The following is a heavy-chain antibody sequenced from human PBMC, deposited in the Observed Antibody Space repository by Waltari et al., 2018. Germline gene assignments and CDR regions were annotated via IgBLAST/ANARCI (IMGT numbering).Heavy chain of an antibody. CDR1: GYTFNSYA. D-gene: IGHD2-15*01. Sequence: QVQLVQSGAEVEKPGASVKVSCKASGYTFNSYAMHWVRQAPGQRLEWRGWMNAGNGNTKSSPEFHGRVTITSDTSASTAYMGLSSLVSEDTAVYYGARDLASHSAGRFDPWGQGTLVTVSS. CDR2: MNAGNGNT. CDR3: ARDLASHSAGRFDP. J-gene: IGHJ5*02. V-gene: IGHV1-3*01.